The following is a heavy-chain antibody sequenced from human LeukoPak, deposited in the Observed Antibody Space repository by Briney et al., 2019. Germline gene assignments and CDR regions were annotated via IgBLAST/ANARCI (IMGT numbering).Heavy chain of an antibody. CDR2: IWYDGSNK. V-gene: IGHV3-33*01. J-gene: IGHJ1*01. D-gene: IGHD1-26*01. CDR3: ARVKDGSDQYFQH. CDR1: GFTFSSYG. Sequence: PGGSLRLSCAASGFTFSSYGMHWVRQAPGKGLEWVAVIWYDGSNKYYADSVKGRFTISRDNAKMSVYLQMNSLRAGDTAVYYCARVKDGSDQYFQHWGQGTLVTVSS.